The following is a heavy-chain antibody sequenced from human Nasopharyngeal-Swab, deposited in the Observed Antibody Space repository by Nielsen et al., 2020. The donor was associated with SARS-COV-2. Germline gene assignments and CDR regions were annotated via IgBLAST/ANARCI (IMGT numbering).Heavy chain of an antibody. D-gene: IGHD6-13*01. CDR1: GYFFTDYY. Sequence: ASVKVSCEASGYFFTDYYMHWVRQAPGQGLEWMGQINPYSGDTKYAQNFQGRVTVTRDTSINTVYVELSSLTSDDTAVYYCVRDDGDVPGITGSGPPGGFWGQGTLVTVSS. CDR2: INPYSGDT. CDR3: VRDDGDVPGITGSGPPGGF. J-gene: IGHJ4*02. V-gene: IGHV1-2*06.